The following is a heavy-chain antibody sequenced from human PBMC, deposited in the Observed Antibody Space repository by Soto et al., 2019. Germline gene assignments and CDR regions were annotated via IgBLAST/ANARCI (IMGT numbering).Heavy chain of an antibody. CDR3: ARGAYVLWFGELLSEYFQH. CDR1: GFTFSSYA. V-gene: IGHV3-30-3*01. D-gene: IGHD3-10*01. J-gene: IGHJ1*01. Sequence: QVQLVESGGGVVQPGRSLRLSCAASGFTFSSYAMHWVRQAPGKGLEWVAVISYDGSNKYYADSVKGRFTISRDNSKNTLYLQMKSLRAEDTAVYYCARGAYVLWFGELLSEYFQHWGQGTLVTVSS. CDR2: ISYDGSNK.